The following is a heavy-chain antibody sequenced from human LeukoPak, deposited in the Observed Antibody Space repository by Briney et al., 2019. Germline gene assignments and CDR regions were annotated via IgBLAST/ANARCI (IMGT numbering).Heavy chain of an antibody. CDR1: GFTFSNFG. V-gene: IGHV3-23*01. Sequence: GGSLRLSCAASGFTFSNFGMNWVRQAPGKGLEWVSIITSGVGITYYADSVKGRFTISRDNSKNTLYLQMNSLRAEDTAVYYCAKGDYYDFDYWGQGTLVTVSS. D-gene: IGHD3-10*01. CDR2: ITSGVGIT. CDR3: AKGDYYDFDY. J-gene: IGHJ4*02.